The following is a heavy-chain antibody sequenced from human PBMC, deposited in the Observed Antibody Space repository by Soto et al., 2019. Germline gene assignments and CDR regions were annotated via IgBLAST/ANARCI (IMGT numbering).Heavy chain of an antibody. V-gene: IGHV1-46*01. CDR2: INPSGGGT. CDR1: GYIFTYRY. Sequence: EASVKVSCKASGYIFTYRYMYWVRQAPGQGLEWMGIINPSGGGTSYAQEFQGRITMTRDTSTSTVYMELSSLRSEDTAVYYCAIPRGGDTTVVSYLEYWGQGTLVTVSS. J-gene: IGHJ4*02. CDR3: AIPRGGDTTVVSYLEY. D-gene: IGHD5-18*01.